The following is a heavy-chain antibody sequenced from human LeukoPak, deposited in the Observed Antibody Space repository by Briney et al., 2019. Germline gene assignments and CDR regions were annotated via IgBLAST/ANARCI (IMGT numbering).Heavy chain of an antibody. D-gene: IGHD1-26*01. Sequence: PGGALRLSCAASGFTFSSYEMNWVRQAPGKGPEWVSYISNSGGTTYYADSAKGRFTISRDNTQNSLFPQMTSLRADDTAVYYCALVKGRSGSAFDICGQGTMVTVSS. CDR3: ALVKGRSGSAFDI. V-gene: IGHV3-48*03. J-gene: IGHJ3*02. CDR1: GFTFSSYE. CDR2: ISNSGGTT.